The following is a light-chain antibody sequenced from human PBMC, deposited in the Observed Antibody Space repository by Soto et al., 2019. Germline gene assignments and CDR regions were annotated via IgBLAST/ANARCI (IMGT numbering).Light chain of an antibody. J-gene: IGLJ1*01. CDR3: SSYTRSNTLRYV. CDR2: DVS. CDR1: SSDVGGYNY. Sequence: QSVLTQPASVSGSPGQSITISCTGTSSDVGGYNYVSWYQHHPGKAPKVMIYDVSNRPSGVSNRFSGSKSGNTASLTISGLRAEDEADYYCSSYTRSNTLRYVFGTGTNVTV. V-gene: IGLV2-14*03.